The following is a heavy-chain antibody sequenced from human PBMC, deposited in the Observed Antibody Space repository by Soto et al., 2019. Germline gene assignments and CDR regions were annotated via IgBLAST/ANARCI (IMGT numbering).Heavy chain of an antibody. CDR3: AREVTNWNYIRFDY. J-gene: IGHJ4*02. Sequence: SETLSLTCAVYGGSFSGYYWSWIRQPPGKGLEWIGEINHSGSTNYDPSLKSRVTISVDTSKNQFSLKLSSVTAADTAVYYCAREVTNWNYIRFDYWGQGTLVTVSS. CDR1: GGSFSGYY. D-gene: IGHD1-7*01. V-gene: IGHV4-34*01. CDR2: INHSGST.